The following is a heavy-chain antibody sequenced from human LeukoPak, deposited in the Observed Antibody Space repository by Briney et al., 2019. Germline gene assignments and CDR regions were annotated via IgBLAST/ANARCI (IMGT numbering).Heavy chain of an antibody. D-gene: IGHD3-10*01. Sequence: AGYLRLSCAAYTFTFSNICMGRDRPAQGEGLGWVANIKPDGSKKDYMDSVRGRFTISRDNAKNSLFLQMNGLRADDAAVYYCARGRGGAYVTYYFDSWGLGTLVTVSS. V-gene: IGHV3-7*01. J-gene: IGHJ4*02. CDR3: ARGRGGAYVTYYFDS. CDR2: IKPDGSKK. CDR1: TFTFSNIC.